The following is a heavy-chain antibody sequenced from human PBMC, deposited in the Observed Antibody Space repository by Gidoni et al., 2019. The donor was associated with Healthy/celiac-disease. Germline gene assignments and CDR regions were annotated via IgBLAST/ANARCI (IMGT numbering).Heavy chain of an antibody. CDR2: IKQDGSEK. J-gene: IGHJ4*02. CDR1: GFTFSSYW. CDR3: ARDDVLLSFDY. D-gene: IGHD3-10*01. Sequence: EVQLVESGGGLVQPGGSLRLSCAASGFTFSSYWMSLFRQAPGKGLEWVANIKQDGSEKYYVDSVKGRFTISRDNAKNSLYLQMNSLRAEDTAVYYCARDDVLLSFDYWGQGTLVTVSS. V-gene: IGHV3-7*03.